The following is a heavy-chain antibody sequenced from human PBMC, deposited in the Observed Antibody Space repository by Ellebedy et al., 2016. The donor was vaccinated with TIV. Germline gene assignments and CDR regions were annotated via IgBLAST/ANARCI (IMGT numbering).Heavy chain of an antibody. CDR2: IDPTDSYT. CDR1: GYSFSNYW. Sequence: GESLKISCKASGYSFSNYWITWVRQMPGKGLEWMGKIDPTDSYTNYSPSFQGLVTISADESASTAYLQWPSLKTSDSATYYCSRHRGYGMDVWGQGTTVTVSS. J-gene: IGHJ6*02. CDR3: SRHRGYGMDV. D-gene: IGHD3-10*01. V-gene: IGHV5-10-1*01.